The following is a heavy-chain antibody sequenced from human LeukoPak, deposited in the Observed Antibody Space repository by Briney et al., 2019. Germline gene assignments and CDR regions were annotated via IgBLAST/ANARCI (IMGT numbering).Heavy chain of an antibody. CDR3: ARTSVVVTAIQNQGVYYFDY. V-gene: IGHV4-34*01. J-gene: IGHJ4*02. Sequence: SETLSLTCAVYGGSFSGYYWSWIRQPPGKGLEWIGEINHSGSTNYNPSLKSRVTISVDTSKNQFSLKLSSVTAADTAVYYCARTSVVVTAIQNQGVYYFDYWGQGTLVTVSS. CDR2: INHSGST. D-gene: IGHD2-21*02. CDR1: GGSFSGYY.